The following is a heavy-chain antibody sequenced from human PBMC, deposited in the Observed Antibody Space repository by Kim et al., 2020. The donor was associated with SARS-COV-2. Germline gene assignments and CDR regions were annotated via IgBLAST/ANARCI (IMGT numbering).Heavy chain of an antibody. CDR2: IYHSGST. CDR1: GYSISSGYY. Sequence: SETLSLTCTVSGYSISSGYYWGWIRQPPGKGLEWIGSIYHSGSTYYNPSLKSRVTISVDTSKNQFSLKLSSVTAADTAVYYCARGVGSSGYPDYWGQGTLVTVSS. V-gene: IGHV4-38-2*02. J-gene: IGHJ4*02. CDR3: ARGVGSSGYPDY. D-gene: IGHD3-22*01.